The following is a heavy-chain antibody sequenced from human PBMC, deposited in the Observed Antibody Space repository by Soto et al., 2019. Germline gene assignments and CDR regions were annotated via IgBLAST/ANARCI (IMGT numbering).Heavy chain of an antibody. J-gene: IGHJ3*02. CDR2: ISGSGGST. V-gene: IGHV3-23*01. CDR1: GFTFSSYA. D-gene: IGHD3-10*01. Sequence: GGSLRLSCAASGFTFSSYAMRWVRQAPGKGLEWVSAISGSGGSTYYADSVKGRFTISRDNSKNTLYLQMNSLRAEDTAVYYCAKDRALPSDAFDIWGQGTMVTVSS. CDR3: AKDRALPSDAFDI.